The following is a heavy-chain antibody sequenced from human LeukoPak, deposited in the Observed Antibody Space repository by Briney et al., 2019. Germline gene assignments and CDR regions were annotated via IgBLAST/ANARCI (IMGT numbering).Heavy chain of an antibody. V-gene: IGHV4-59*08. Sequence: SETLSLTCSVSGASMSDHSWSWIRQPPGKGLEWIANIDDTGFTNDNPSLKSRVTSSIDTSKNQFSLRLTSVTAADTAVYYCARHRFPGYSSDWDESPRESHYYFDLWGRGTLVTVSS. J-gene: IGHJ2*01. CDR3: ARHRFPGYSSDWDESPRESHYYFDL. CDR2: IDDTGFT. D-gene: IGHD6-25*01. CDR1: GASMSDHS.